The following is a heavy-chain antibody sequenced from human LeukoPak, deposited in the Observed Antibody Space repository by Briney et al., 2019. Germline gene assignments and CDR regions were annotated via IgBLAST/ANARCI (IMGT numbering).Heavy chain of an antibody. V-gene: IGHV4-39*01. CDR2: IYYSGNT. D-gene: IGHD4-11*01. Sequence: SETLSLTCTVSGGSISSSSYYWGWIRQPPAKGLVWIGSIYYSGNTYYNPSLKSRVTISVDTSKNQFSLKLSSVTAADTAVYYCARPTVTTRDGMDVWGQGTTVTVSS. CDR1: GGSISSSSYY. CDR3: ARPTVTTRDGMDV. J-gene: IGHJ6*02.